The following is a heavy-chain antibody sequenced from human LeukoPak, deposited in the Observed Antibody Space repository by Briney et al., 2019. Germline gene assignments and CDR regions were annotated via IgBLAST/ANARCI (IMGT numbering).Heavy chain of an antibody. CDR3: ARRGIWDLQIGNWFDP. CDR1: GGSISSSSYY. CDR2: IYYSGSA. Sequence: PSETLSLTCTVSGGSISSSSYYWGWIRQPPGKGLEWIGSIYYSGSAYYNPSLKSRATISPDTSKNQDSLRLTSVTAADTAIYYCARRGIWDLQIGNWFDPWGQGILVIVSS. V-gene: IGHV4-39*01. D-gene: IGHD3-16*01. J-gene: IGHJ5*02.